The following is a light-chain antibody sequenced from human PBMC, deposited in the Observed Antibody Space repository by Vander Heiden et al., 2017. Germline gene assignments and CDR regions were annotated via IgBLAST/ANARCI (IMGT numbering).Light chain of an antibody. J-gene: IGKJ1*01. CDR1: QSISSY. CDR2: AAS. V-gene: IGKV1-39*01. Sequence: DIQMTQSPSSLSASVGDRVTITCRASQSISSYLNWYQQKPGKAPKLLIYAASSLQSGVPSRFRGSGSGTDFTLTISSLQPEDFATYYCQQSYRTPPWTLGQGTKVEIK. CDR3: QQSYRTPPWT.